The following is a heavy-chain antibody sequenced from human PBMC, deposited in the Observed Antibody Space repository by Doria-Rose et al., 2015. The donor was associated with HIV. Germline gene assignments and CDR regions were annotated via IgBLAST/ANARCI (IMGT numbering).Heavy chain of an antibody. D-gene: IGHD1-26*01. J-gene: IGHJ4*02. CDR1: GGSISHYY. CDR2: IFYTGST. V-gene: IGHV4-59*01. Sequence: QVQLQESGPGLVKPSETLSLTCSVSGGSISHYYWSWIRQPPGKGLEYIGDIFYTGSTNYSPSLKSRVSISIDTSKNKFSLRLSSVTAADTPVYYCAGVLSGTYDYWGQGTLVTVSS. CDR3: AGVLSGTYDY.